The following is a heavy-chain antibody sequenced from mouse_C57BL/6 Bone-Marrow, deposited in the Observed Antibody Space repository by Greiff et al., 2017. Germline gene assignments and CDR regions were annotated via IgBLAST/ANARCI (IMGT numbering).Heavy chain of an antibody. J-gene: IGHJ4*01. Sequence: VQLQQSVAELVRPGASVKLSCTASGFNINNTYMHWVKQRPEQGLEWIGRIDPAYGTTKYAPKFQGKATITADPSSHTAYLQLSSLTSEDTAIYDCARLSTAQAKVLYAMDYGGQGTSVTVSA. V-gene: IGHV14-3*01. CDR3: ARLSTAQAKVLYAMDY. CDR1: GFNINNTY. CDR2: IDPAYGTT. D-gene: IGHD3-2*02.